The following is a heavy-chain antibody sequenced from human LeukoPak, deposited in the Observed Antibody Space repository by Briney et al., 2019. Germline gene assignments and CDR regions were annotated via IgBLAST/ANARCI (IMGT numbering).Heavy chain of an antibody. Sequence: GGSLRLSCAASGITFSSYGMSWVRQAPGKGLEWVSSISGSGGSTYYADSVKGRFTISRDNSKNTLYLQMNSLRAEDTAVYYCANALGAHYFDSWGQGTLVTVSS. J-gene: IGHJ4*02. CDR3: ANALGAHYFDS. V-gene: IGHV3-23*01. CDR2: ISGSGGST. D-gene: IGHD1-26*01. CDR1: GITFSSYG.